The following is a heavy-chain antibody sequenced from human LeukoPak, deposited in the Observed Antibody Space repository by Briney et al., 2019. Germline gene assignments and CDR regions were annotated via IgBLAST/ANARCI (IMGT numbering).Heavy chain of an antibody. V-gene: IGHV4-4*02. J-gene: IGHJ6*02. Sequence: SGTLSLTCAVFGGSISSSYWWTWVRQPPGKGLELIGEIYHSGSTHYNPSLKSRVTLSIDKSKSRFSLELSSVTAADTAVYYCARGIRDLIPYYYYGMDVWGQGTTVTVSS. D-gene: IGHD2-21*01. CDR3: ARGIRDLIPYYYYGMDV. CDR2: IYHSGST. CDR1: GGSISSSYW.